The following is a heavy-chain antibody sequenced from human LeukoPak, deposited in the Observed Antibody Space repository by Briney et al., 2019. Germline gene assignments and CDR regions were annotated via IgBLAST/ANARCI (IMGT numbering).Heavy chain of an antibody. CDR2: ISYDGSNK. V-gene: IGHV3-30*14. Sequence: PGGSLRLSCAASGFTFSSYAMHWVRQAPGKGLEWVAVISYDGSNKYYADSVKGRFTISRDNSKNTLYLQMNSLRAEDTAVYYCASRSPLIADAFDIWGQGTMVTVSS. J-gene: IGHJ3*02. CDR1: GFTFSSYA. CDR3: ASRSPLIADAFDI.